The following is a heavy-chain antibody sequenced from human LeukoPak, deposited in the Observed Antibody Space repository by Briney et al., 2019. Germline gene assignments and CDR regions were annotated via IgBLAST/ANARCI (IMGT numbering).Heavy chain of an antibody. Sequence: PGGSLRLSCAASGFTLSTYAMSWVRQAPGKGLEWVSAVSGSGGTTYYADSVKGRFSISRDNSKNTLYLQMNSLRAEDTAVYYCAKFTPAATDYWGQGTLVTVSS. CDR1: GFTLSTYA. CDR3: AKFTPAATDY. CDR2: VSGSGGTT. D-gene: IGHD2-2*01. V-gene: IGHV3-23*01. J-gene: IGHJ4*02.